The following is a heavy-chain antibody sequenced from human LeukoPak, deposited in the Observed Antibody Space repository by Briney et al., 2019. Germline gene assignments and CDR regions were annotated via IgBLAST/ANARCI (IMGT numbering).Heavy chain of an antibody. CDR3: ARDTPFGGGGAFDI. D-gene: IGHD3-16*01. J-gene: IGHJ3*02. Sequence: SETLSLTCTVSGGSISSYYWSWIRQPAGKGLEWIGRIYTSGSTNYNPSLKSRVTMSVDTSKNQFSLKLSSVTAADTAVYYCARDTPFGGGGAFDIWGQGTMVTVSS. V-gene: IGHV4-4*07. CDR1: GGSISSYY. CDR2: IYTSGST.